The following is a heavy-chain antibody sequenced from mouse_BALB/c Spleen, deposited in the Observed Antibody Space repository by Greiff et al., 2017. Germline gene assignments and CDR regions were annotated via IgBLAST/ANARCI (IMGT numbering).Heavy chain of an antibody. J-gene: IGHJ1*01. CDR2: IWTGGGT. D-gene: IGHD2-1*01. Sequence: LVESGPGLVAPSQSLSITCTVSGFSLTSYDISWIRQPPGKGLEWLGVIWTGGGTNYNSAFMSRLSISKDNSKSQVFLKMNSLQTDDTAIYYCVRGGDGNYEDWYFDVWGAGTTVTVSS. V-gene: IGHV2-9-2*01. CDR1: GFSLTSYD. CDR3: VRGGDGNYEDWYFDV.